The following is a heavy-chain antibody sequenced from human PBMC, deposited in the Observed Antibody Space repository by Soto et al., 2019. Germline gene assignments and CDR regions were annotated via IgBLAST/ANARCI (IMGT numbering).Heavy chain of an antibody. CDR2: IFPSDSDT. CDR1: GYRVTSYW. V-gene: IGHV5-51*01. Sequence: GESLKISCRTSGYRVTSYWIAWVRQMPGKGLEWMGIIFPSDSDTRYSPSFQGQVTISADRSTSTVFLQWASLKASDTAVYFCARKDKSGYFNWFDPWGQGTLVTVS. J-gene: IGHJ5*02. CDR3: ARKDKSGYFNWFDP. D-gene: IGHD3-22*01.